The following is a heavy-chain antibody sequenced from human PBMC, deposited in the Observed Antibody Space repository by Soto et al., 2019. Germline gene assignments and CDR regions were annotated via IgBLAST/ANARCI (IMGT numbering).Heavy chain of an antibody. CDR1: GFSLSTSGVG. D-gene: IGHD3-22*01. Sequence: SGPTLVNPTQTLTLTCTFSGFSLSTSGVGVGWIRQPPGKALEWLALIYWDDDKRYSPSLKSRLTITKDTSKNQVVLTMTNMDPVDTATYYCAREYYYDSSGYPAYRWFDPWGQGTLVTVSS. CDR3: AREYYYDSSGYPAYRWFDP. V-gene: IGHV2-5*02. J-gene: IGHJ5*02. CDR2: IYWDDDK.